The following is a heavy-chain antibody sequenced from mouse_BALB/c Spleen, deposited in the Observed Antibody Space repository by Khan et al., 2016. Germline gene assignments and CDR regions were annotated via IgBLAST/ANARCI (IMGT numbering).Heavy chain of an antibody. Sequence: VQLKQSGAELVKPGASVKLSCTASGFNIKDTYMHWVKQRPEQGLEWIGRIDPANVNTKYDPKFQGKATITADTSSNTAYLQLSSLTSEDTAVYYCTRKGYYPYWGQGTTLTVSS. D-gene: IGHD2-3*01. V-gene: IGHV14-3*02. CDR2: IDPANVNT. CDR1: GFNIKDTY. CDR3: TRKGYYPY. J-gene: IGHJ2*01.